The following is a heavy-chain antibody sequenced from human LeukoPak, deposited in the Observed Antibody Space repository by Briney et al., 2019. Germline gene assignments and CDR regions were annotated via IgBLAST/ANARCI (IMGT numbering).Heavy chain of an antibody. D-gene: IGHD6-13*01. CDR1: GGSISSSSYY. J-gene: IGHJ6*02. CDR2: IYYSGST. CDR3: ARDGQQLRSYYYYGMDV. V-gene: IGHV4-39*07. Sequence: SETLSLTCTVSGGSISSSSYYWGWIRQPPGKGPEWIGSIYYSGSTYYNPSLKSRVTISVDTSKNQFSLKLSSVTAADTAVYYCARDGQQLRSYYYYGMDVWGQGTTVTVSS.